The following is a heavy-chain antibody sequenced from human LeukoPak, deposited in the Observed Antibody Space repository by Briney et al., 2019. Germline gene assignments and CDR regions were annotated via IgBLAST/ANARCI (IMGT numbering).Heavy chain of an antibody. J-gene: IGHJ4*02. V-gene: IGHV3-7*01. D-gene: IGHD5-18*01. CDR2: IKKDGSGK. Sequence: GGSLRLSCAASGFTFSSYEMNWVRQAPGKGLEWVANIKKDGSGKYYVDSVKGRFTISRDNAKTSLYLQMNSLRAEDTAVYYCARHLSGVTGYTYGRGIDYWGQGTLVTVSS. CDR3: ARHLSGVTGYTYGRGIDY. CDR1: GFTFSSYE.